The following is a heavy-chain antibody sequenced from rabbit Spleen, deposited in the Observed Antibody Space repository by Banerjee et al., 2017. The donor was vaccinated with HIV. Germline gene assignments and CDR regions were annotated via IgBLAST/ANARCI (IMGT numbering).Heavy chain of an antibody. CDR2: IYTGSGRT. CDR3: ARRAGGYDL. Sequence: QEQLVESGGGLVRPGASLTLTCKASGFRFSFNNDYVMCWVRQAPGKGLELTACIYTGSGRTWYASWVNGRFTMSSHNAQNTLYLQLNSLTAADTATYFCARRAGGYDLWGPGTLVTVS. V-gene: IGHV1S43*01. D-gene: IGHD1-1*01. CDR1: GFRFSFNNDYV. J-gene: IGHJ6*01.